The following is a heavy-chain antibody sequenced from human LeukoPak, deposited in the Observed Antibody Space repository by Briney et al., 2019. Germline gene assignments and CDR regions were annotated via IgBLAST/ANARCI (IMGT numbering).Heavy chain of an antibody. CDR2: ISGSDGST. D-gene: IGHD6-13*01. CDR1: GSTFSSYV. J-gene: IGHJ4*02. V-gene: IGHV3-23*01. Sequence: GGSQTLLCAASGSTFSSYVMNWVRQAPGKGLEWVSGISGSDGSTYYADSVKGRFTISRDNSKHTLYLQMNSLRAEDTAVYYCAKDISTWSEYFDFWAGRPLLSVSS. CDR3: AKDISTWSEYFDF.